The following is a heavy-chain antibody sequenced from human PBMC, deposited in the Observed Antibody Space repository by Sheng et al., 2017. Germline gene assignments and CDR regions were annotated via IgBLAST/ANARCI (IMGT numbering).Heavy chain of an antibody. V-gene: IGHV3-21*01. Sequence: EVQLVESGGGLVKPGGSLRLSCAASGFTFSTYSMNWVRQAPGKGLEWVSSISSGSSYMYYADSVKGRFTISRDNAKNSLYLQMNSLRAEDTAVYYCASTYYYDSSGRRDYFDYWGQGTLVTVSS. CDR3: ASTYYYDSSGRRDYFDY. J-gene: IGHJ4*02. CDR1: GFTFSTYS. CDR2: ISSGSSYM. D-gene: IGHD3-22*01.